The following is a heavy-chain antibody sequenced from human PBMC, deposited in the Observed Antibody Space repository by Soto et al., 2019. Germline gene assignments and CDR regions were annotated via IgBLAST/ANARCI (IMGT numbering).Heavy chain of an antibody. CDR1: GFTFSSYA. Sequence: LRLSCAASGFTFSSYAMHWVRQAPGKGLEWVAVISYDGSNKYYADSVKGRFTISRDNSKNTLYLQMNSLRAEDTAVYYCARDGGWLQHYYFDYWGQGTLVTVSS. CDR3: ARDGGWLQHYYFDY. J-gene: IGHJ4*02. CDR2: ISYDGSNK. V-gene: IGHV3-30-3*01. D-gene: IGHD5-12*01.